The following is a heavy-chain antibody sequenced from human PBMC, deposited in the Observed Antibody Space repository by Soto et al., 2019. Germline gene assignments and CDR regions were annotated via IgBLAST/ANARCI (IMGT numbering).Heavy chain of an antibody. J-gene: IGHJ6*02. Sequence: QVQLVESGGGVVQPGRSLRLSCAASGFTFSSYGMHWVRQAPGKGLEWVAVISYDGSNKYYADSAKGRFTISRDNSKNTLYLQMNRLRAEDTAVYYCAKDRNYDYVWGTEHDYGMDVRGQGTTVTVSS. CDR1: GFTFSSYG. V-gene: IGHV3-30*18. CDR2: ISYDGSNK. CDR3: AKDRNYDYVWGTEHDYGMDV. D-gene: IGHD3-16*01.